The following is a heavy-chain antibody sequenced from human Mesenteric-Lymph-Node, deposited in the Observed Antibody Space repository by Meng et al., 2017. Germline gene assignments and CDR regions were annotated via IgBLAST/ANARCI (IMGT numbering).Heavy chain of an antibody. V-gene: IGHV3-48*03. CDR2: ISSSGSTI. J-gene: IGHJ6*02. CDR3: ARGSGDYVWGSYPTHYYYYGMDV. CDR1: GFTFSSYE. Sequence: LSLTCAASGFTFSSYEMNWVRQAPGKGLEWVSYISSSGSTIYYADSVKGRFTISRDNAKNSLYLQMNSLRAEDTAVYYCARGSGDYVWGSYPTHYYYYGMDVWGQGNTVT. D-gene: IGHD3-16*02.